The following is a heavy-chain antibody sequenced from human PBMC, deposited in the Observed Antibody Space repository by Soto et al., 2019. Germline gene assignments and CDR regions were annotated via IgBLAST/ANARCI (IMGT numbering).Heavy chain of an antibody. CDR3: ARDTNSLDP. V-gene: IGHV4-38-2*02. CDR1: NYSINSGFF. D-gene: IGHD1-26*01. CDR2: IFYTGDT. J-gene: IGHJ5*02. Sequence: SETLSVTCSVSNYSINSGFFWGWIRQPPGKGLEWIGSIFYTGDTYYNPSLKSRVAMSVDTSRNRFSLKLTSLTAADTAVYYCARDTNSLDPWGQGTLVTVSS.